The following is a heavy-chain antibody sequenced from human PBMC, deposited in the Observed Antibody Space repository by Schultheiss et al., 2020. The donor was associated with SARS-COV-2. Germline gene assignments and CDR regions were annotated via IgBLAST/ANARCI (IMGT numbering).Heavy chain of an antibody. Sequence: GGSLRLSCAASGFTFSSYAMSWVRQAPGKGLEWVSAISGSGGSTYYADSVKGRFTISRDNSKNTLYLEMSSLRPEDTAVYYCAKRGYDSSGYYSDWYFDLWGRGTLVTVSS. J-gene: IGHJ2*01. CDR2: ISGSGGST. D-gene: IGHD3-22*01. CDR3: AKRGYDSSGYYSDWYFDL. V-gene: IGHV3-23*01. CDR1: GFTFSSYA.